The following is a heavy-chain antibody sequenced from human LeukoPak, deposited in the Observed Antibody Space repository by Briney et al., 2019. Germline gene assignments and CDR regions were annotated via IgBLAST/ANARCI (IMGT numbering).Heavy chain of an antibody. Sequence: SVKVSCKASGGTFSSYTISWVRQAPGQGLEWMGRIIPILGIANYAQKFQGRVTITADKSTSTAYMELSSLRSEGTAVYYCARDPREYQLLEDDYYYYMDVWGKGTTVTVSS. J-gene: IGHJ6*03. CDR3: ARDPREYQLLEDDYYYYMDV. CDR1: GGTFSSYT. D-gene: IGHD2-2*01. CDR2: IIPILGIA. V-gene: IGHV1-69*04.